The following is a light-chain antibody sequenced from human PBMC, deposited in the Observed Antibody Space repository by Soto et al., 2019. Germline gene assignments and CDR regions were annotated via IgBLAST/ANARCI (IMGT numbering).Light chain of an antibody. Sequence: SVLTQSPGTLSLSPGERATLSCRASQSVSNSYFAWYQQKPGQAPGLLIYGISNRATGIPDRFSGSGSGTDFTLTISRLEPEDFVVYYCQQYSSLPHTFGQGTKLEVK. V-gene: IGKV3-20*01. CDR3: QQYSSLPHT. J-gene: IGKJ2*01. CDR1: QSVSNSY. CDR2: GIS.